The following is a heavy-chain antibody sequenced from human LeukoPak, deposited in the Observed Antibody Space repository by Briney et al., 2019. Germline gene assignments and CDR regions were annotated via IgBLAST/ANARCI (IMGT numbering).Heavy chain of an antibody. CDR3: ALGSIYSRDPRSDWFDP. J-gene: IGHJ5*02. CDR1: GFTFDDYA. D-gene: IGHD6-13*01. CDR2: ISWNSGSI. Sequence: GGSLRLSCAASGFTFDDYAMHWVRQAPEKGLEWVSGISWNSGSIGYADSVKGRFTISRDNAKNSLYLQMNSLRAEDTALYYCALGSIYSRDPRSDWFDPWGQGTLVTVSS. V-gene: IGHV3-9*01.